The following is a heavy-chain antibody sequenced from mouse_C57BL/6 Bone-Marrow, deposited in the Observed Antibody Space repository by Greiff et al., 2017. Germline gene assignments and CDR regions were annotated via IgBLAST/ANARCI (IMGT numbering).Heavy chain of an antibody. D-gene: IGHD2-3*01. J-gene: IGHJ4*01. CDR3: ARDGGYYNAMDY. CDR2: ISPGGGCT. Sequence: EVKLVESGGDLVKPGGSLKLSCAASGFTFSSYGMSWVRQTPEQRLEWVATISPGGGCTYYTESVKGRFTLSRDNAKNTLYLQMSSLTSEYTAMYDYARDGGYYNAMDYWGQGTSVTVSS. CDR1: GFTFSSYG. V-gene: IGHV5-6*01.